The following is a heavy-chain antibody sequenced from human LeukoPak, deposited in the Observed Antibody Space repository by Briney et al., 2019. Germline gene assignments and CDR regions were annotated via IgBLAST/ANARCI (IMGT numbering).Heavy chain of an antibody. CDR1: GFTFRGSW. CDR2: IKGDGSGK. D-gene: IGHD1/OR15-1a*01. Sequence: GGPLRLSCAASGFTFRGSWMSWVRQAPGKGLEWVATIKGDGSGKFYVDSVKGRFAISRDDAKSSLFLQMDSLRSEDTAVYYCTKNTHDYWGQGTLVTVSS. CDR3: TKNTHDY. V-gene: IGHV3-7*01. J-gene: IGHJ4*02.